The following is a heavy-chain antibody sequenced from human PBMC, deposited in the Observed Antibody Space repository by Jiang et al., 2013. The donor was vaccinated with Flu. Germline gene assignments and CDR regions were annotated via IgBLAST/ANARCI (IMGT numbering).Heavy chain of an antibody. CDR2: ISGSGGST. CDR1: GFTFSSYA. D-gene: IGHD3-22*01. J-gene: IGHJ4*02. V-gene: IGHV3-23*01. Sequence: ASGFTFSSYAMSWVRQAPGKGLEWVSAISGSGGSTYYADSVKGRFTISRDNSKNTLYLQMNSLRAEDTAIYYCAKMTYYYDNSAYHYLDSWGQGTLVTVSS. CDR3: AKMTYYYDNSAYHYLDS.